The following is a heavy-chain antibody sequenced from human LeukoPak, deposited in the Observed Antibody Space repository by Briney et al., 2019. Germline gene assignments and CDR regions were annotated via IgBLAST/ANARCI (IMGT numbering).Heavy chain of an antibody. Sequence: GGSLRLSCAASGFTFDDYAMHWVRRAPGKGLEWVSGISWNSGSIGYADSVKGRFTISRDNAKNSLYLQMHSLRAEDMASDYYAKLSGGNSGGGFDYWGQGTLVTVSS. V-gene: IGHV3-9*03. CDR1: GFTFDDYA. D-gene: IGHD4-23*01. CDR2: ISWNSGSI. J-gene: IGHJ4*02. CDR3: AKLSGGNSGGGFDY.